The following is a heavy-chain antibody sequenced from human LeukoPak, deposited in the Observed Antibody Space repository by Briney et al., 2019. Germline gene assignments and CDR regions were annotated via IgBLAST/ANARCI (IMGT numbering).Heavy chain of an antibody. V-gene: IGHV4-59*01. CDR2: VHYSGST. CDR1: GGSITGYY. Sequence: SETLSLTCTVSGGSITGYYWSWIRQPPGKGLEWIGNVHYSGSTNYHPSLQSRVTISVDTSKNQFSLKLSSVTAADTAVYYCARVYGDHDAFDIWGQGTMVTVSS. J-gene: IGHJ3*02. D-gene: IGHD4-17*01. CDR3: ARVYGDHDAFDI.